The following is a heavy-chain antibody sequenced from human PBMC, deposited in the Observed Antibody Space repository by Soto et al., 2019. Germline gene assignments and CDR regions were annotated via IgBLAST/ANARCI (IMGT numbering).Heavy chain of an antibody. CDR1: GGTFSSYA. D-gene: IGHD6-6*01. Sequence: QLQLVQSGAEVKKPGSSVKVSCKDSGGTFSSYAISWVRQAPGQGLEWMGGIIPIFGTANYAQQFQGRVTITADESTSTAYMELSSLRSEDTAVYYCARDPYSSSPFAYVMDVWGQGTTVTVSS. J-gene: IGHJ6*02. CDR2: IIPIFGTA. CDR3: ARDPYSSSPFAYVMDV. V-gene: IGHV1-69*01.